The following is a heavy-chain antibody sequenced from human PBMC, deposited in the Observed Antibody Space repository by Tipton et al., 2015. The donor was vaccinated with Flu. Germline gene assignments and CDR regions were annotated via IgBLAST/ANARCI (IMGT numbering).Heavy chain of an antibody. Sequence: QLVQSGGGLVQPGGSLRLSCGASGFTFSSDEVNWVRQAPGKGLEWVSYISNVGSTIYYADSVKGRFTISRDNSKNTLYLQMNSLRAEDTAVFYCAKNGMTTMDYWGQGTLVTVSS. J-gene: IGHJ4*02. CDR1: GFTFSSDE. D-gene: IGHD5-24*01. CDR3: AKNGMTTMDY. CDR2: ISNVGSTI. V-gene: IGHV3-48*03.